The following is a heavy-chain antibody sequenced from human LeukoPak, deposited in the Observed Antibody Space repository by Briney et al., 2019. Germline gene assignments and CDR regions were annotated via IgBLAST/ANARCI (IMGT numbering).Heavy chain of an antibody. D-gene: IGHD4-17*01. CDR3: ARHDYGDYAHEDY. CDR2: IGSSGRDI. CDR1: GFTFSTYN. Sequence: GGSLRLSCAASGFTFSTYNMHWVRQAPGKGLEWVAFIGSSGRDIYYADSLKGRFTVARDNAKNSLYLQMNSLRAEDTAVYYCARHDYGDYAHEDYWGQGTLVTVSS. J-gene: IGHJ4*02. V-gene: IGHV3-21*01.